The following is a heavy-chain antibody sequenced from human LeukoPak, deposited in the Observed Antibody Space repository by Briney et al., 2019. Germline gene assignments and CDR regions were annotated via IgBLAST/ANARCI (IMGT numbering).Heavy chain of an antibody. J-gene: IGHJ5*02. CDR1: GGSISRSNYY. CDR3: ATSQYPIAAADNWFDP. V-gene: IGHV4-39*01. D-gene: IGHD6-13*01. CDR2: VYSSGTT. Sequence: SETLSLTCTVSGGSISRSNYYWAWIRQPPGKGLEWIGSVYSSGTTWYNSSLKSRVTMFVDTSRNQFSLNLRSVTAADTAVYYCATSQYPIAAADNWFDPWGQGTLVTVSS.